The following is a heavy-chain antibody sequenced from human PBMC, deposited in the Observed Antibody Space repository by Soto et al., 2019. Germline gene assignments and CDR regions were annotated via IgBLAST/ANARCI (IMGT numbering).Heavy chain of an antibody. CDR3: ARDLGYCRGGSCSNFDY. CDR1: GFTFSSYA. D-gene: IGHD2-15*01. V-gene: IGHV3-30-3*01. J-gene: IGHJ4*02. Sequence: GGSLRLSCAASGFTFSSYAMHWVRQAPGKGLEWVAVISYDGSNKYYADSVKGRFTISRDNSKNTLYLQMNSLRAEDTAVYYSARDLGYCRGGSCSNFDYGGQGPLVPVSS. CDR2: ISYDGSNK.